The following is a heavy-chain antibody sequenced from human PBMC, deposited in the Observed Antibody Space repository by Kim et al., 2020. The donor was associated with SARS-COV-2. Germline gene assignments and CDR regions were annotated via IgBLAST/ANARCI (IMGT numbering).Heavy chain of an antibody. CDR1: GFTFGDYA. CDR3: TRAYSYGLYYFDY. J-gene: IGHJ4*02. Sequence: GGSLRLSCTVSGFTFGDYAMSWFRQAPGKGLEWVGFLRSKAYGGTTEYAASVKGRFTISRDDSKSIAYLQMNSLKTEDTAVYYCTRAYSYGLYYFDYWGQETLVAVSS. V-gene: IGHV3-49*03. CDR2: LRSKAYGGTT. D-gene: IGHD5-18*01.